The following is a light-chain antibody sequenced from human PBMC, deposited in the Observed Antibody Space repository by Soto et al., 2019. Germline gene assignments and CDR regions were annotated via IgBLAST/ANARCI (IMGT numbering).Light chain of an antibody. CDR2: KAS. CDR3: QQYNSYSRT. V-gene: IGKV1-5*03. Sequence: DIQMTQSPSTLSASVGDRVTITCRASQSISDWLAWYQQKPGKAPKLLIYKASSLESGVPSRFSGSGSGTDFTLTISSLQPDDFANYYCQQYNSYSRTFGQVNKVEV. CDR1: QSISDW. J-gene: IGKJ1*01.